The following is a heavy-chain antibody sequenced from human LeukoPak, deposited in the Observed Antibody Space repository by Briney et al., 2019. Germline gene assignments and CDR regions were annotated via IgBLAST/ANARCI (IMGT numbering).Heavy chain of an antibody. D-gene: IGHD3-22*01. V-gene: IGHV1-46*01. CDR3: ARWDYDSSGSGGFDP. J-gene: IGHJ5*02. CDR2: INPSGGST. CDR1: GYTFTSYY. Sequence: GASVKVSCKASGYTFTSYYMHWVRQAPGQGLEWMGIINPSGGSTSYAQKFQGRVTMTRGTSTSTVYMELSSLRSEDTAVYYCARWDYDSSGSGGFDPWGQGTLVTVSS.